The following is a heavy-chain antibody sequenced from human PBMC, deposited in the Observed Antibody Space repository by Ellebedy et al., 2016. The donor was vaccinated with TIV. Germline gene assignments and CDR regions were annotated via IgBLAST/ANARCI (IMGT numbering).Heavy chain of an antibody. CDR2: MNPNRGNT. D-gene: IGHD3-10*01. V-gene: IGHV1-8*03. CDR3: ARVTYYFGSGSYFGY. CDR1: GYTFTTHD. Sequence: AASVKVSCKASGYTFTTHDINWVRQATGQGLEWMGWMNPNRGNTGYAQKFQGRVTFTRNTSISTAYMELSSLRSEDTAVYYSARVTYYFGSGSYFGYWGQGTLVTVSS. J-gene: IGHJ4*02.